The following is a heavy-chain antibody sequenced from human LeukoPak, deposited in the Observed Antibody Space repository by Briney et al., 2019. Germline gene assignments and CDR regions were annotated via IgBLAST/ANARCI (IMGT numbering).Heavy chain of an antibody. CDR2: ISGSGGST. CDR3: AKGFREGCSSTSCYATPFFDY. D-gene: IGHD2-2*01. J-gene: IGHJ4*02. Sequence: GGSLRLSCAASGFTFSSYAMSWVRQAPGKGLEWVSAISGSGGSTYYADSMKGRFTISRDNSKNTLYLQMNSLRAEDTAVYYCAKGFREGCSSTSCYATPFFDYWGQGALVTVSS. V-gene: IGHV3-23*01. CDR1: GFTFSSYA.